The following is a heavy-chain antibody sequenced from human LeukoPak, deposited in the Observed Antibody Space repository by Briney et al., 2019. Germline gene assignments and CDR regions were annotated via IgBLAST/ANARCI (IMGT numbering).Heavy chain of an antibody. CDR1: GFTFSSYS. D-gene: IGHD2-2*01. J-gene: IGHJ4*02. Sequence: GGSLRLSCAASGFTFSSYSMNWVRQAPGKGLEWVSSISSSSSYIYYADSVKGRFTISRDNAKNSLYLQMNSLRAEDTAVYYCARDPKPNIVVVPAAIWGVHFDYWGQGTLVTVSS. CDR2: ISSSSSYI. CDR3: ARDPKPNIVVVPAAIWGVHFDY. V-gene: IGHV3-21*01.